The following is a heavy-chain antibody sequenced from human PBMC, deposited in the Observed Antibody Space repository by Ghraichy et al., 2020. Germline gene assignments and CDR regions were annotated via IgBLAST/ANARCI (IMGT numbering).Heavy chain of an antibody. V-gene: IGHV1-46*01. CDR1: GYSFAHYH. J-gene: IGHJ1*01. CDR2: INPSGGYA. Sequence: ASVKVSCKASGYSFAHYHIHWVRQAPGQGLEWMGVINPSGGYATYTETLQGRITMTTDTSTSTVYMDLSSLTSHDTAVYYCARLDEYGDYYASFQHWGQGTLVAVSS. CDR3: ARLDEYGDYYASFQH. D-gene: IGHD3-3*01.